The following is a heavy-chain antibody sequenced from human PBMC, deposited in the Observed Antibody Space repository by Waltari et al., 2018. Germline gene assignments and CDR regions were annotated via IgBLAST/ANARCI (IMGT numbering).Heavy chain of an antibody. V-gene: IGHV3-74*01. Sequence: EVQLVEAGGDLVQPGGSLRLSCEASGFTFSDYWMHWVRQSPGKGPVWFSRINGDCYGITYSDSVKVRFTISRDNTKNTLYLQMNSLRVEDTAVYYCARKGVRGYAYGPFYFDYWGQGALVIVSS. CDR1: GFTFSDYW. D-gene: IGHD5-12*01. CDR3: ARKGVRGYAYGPFYFDY. J-gene: IGHJ4*02. CDR2: INGDCYGI.